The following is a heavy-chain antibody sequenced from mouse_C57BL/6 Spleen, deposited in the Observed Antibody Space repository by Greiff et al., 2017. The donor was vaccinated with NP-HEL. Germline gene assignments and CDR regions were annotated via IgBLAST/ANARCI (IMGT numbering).Heavy chain of an antibody. CDR1: GYTFTEYT. CDR2: FYPGSGSI. D-gene: IGHD4-1*01. CDR3: ARHEDDWDYFDY. Sequence: VQVVESGAELVKPGASVKLSCKASGYTFTEYTIHWVKQRSGQGLEWIGWFYPGSGSIKYNEKFKDKATLTADKSSSTVYMELSRLTSEDSAVYFCARHEDDWDYFDYWGQGTTLTVSS. V-gene: IGHV1-62-2*01. J-gene: IGHJ2*01.